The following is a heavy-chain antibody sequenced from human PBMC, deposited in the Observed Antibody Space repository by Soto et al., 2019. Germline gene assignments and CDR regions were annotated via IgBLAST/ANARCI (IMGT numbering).Heavy chain of an antibody. D-gene: IGHD2-2*01. CDR1: GDSVSSNSAA. CDR3: ARDFYCSSASCYLSYYYYMDV. V-gene: IGHV6-1*01. J-gene: IGHJ6*03. Sequence: SQTLSLTCAISGDSVSSNSAAWNWIRQSPSRGLEWLGRTYYRSKWYNDYAVSVKSRITINPDTSKNQFSLQLNSVTPGDTAVYYCARDFYCSSASCYLSYYYYMDVWGKGTTVTVSS. CDR2: TYYRSKWYN.